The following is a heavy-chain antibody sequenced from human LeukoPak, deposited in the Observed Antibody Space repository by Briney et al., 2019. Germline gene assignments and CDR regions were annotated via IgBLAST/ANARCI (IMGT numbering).Heavy chain of an antibody. CDR2: INHSGST. D-gene: IGHD6-13*01. V-gene: IGHV4-34*01. CDR3: ARGLQAYSSSWYALVNWFDP. Sequence: SETLSLTCAVYGGSFSGYFWNWIRQPPGKGLEWIGEINHSGSTNYNPSLKSRVIISVDTSKNQFSLKLSSVTAADTAVYYCARGLQAYSSSWYALVNWFDPWGQGTLVTVSS. CDR1: GGSFSGYF. J-gene: IGHJ5*02.